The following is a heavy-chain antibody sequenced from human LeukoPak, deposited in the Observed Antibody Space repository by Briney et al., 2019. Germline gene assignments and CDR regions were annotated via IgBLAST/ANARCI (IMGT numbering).Heavy chain of an antibody. CDR1: GFTFSSYS. Sequence: GGSLRLSCAASGFTFSSYSMNWVRQAPGKGLEWVLSISSSSSYIYYADSVKGRFTISRDNAKNSLYLQMNSLRAEDTAVYYCARGFLRQQLVWFAPGGQGPRVTVPS. V-gene: IGHV3-21*01. CDR3: ARGFLRQQLVWFAP. J-gene: IGHJ5*02. D-gene: IGHD6-13*01. CDR2: ISSSSSYI.